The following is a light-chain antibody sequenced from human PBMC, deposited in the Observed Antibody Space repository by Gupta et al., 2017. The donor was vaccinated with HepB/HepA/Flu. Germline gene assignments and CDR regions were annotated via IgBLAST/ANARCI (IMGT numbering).Light chain of an antibody. J-gene: IGKJ4*01. V-gene: IGKV1-27*01. Sequence: DIQMTQSPSSLSASVGDRVTITCRASQGISNYLAWYQQKPGKVPKLLIYAASTLQSGVPSRFSGSGSGTDFTLTISSRQPEDVATYYCQKDNSAPPLTFGGRTKVEIK. CDR1: QGISNY. CDR3: QKDNSAPPLT. CDR2: AAS.